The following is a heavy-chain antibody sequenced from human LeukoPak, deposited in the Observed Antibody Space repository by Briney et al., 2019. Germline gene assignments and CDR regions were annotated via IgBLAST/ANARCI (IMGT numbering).Heavy chain of an antibody. D-gene: IGHD3-9*01. CDR1: GFTFSSYA. J-gene: IGHJ4*02. V-gene: IGHV3-23*01. CDR2: ISGSGGST. Sequence: GGSLRLSCAASGFTFSSYAMSWVRQAPGKGLEWASAISGSGGSTYYADSVKGRFTISRDNSKNTLYLQMNSLRAEDTAVYYCAKASYYDILTGRDGYFDYWGQGTLVTVSS. CDR3: AKASYYDILTGRDGYFDY.